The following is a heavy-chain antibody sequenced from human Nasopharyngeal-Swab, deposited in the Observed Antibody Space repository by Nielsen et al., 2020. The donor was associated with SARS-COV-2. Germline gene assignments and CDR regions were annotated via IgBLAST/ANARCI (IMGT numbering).Heavy chain of an antibody. CDR2: FDPEDGET. J-gene: IGHJ6*02. D-gene: IGHD2-2*01. Sequence: ASVKVSCKVSGYTLTELSMHWVRQAPGKGLEGMGGFDPEDGETIYAQKFQGRVTMTEDTSTDTAYMELSSLRSEDTAVYYCRVVPAAMRYYYYGMDVWGQGTTVTVSS. V-gene: IGHV1-24*01. CDR3: RVVPAAMRYYYYGMDV. CDR1: GYTLTELS.